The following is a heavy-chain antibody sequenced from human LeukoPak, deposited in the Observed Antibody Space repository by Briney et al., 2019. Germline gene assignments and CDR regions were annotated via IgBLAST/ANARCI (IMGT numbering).Heavy chain of an antibody. V-gene: IGHV1-2*02. J-gene: IGHJ4*02. CDR3: ARGERLGELSLYLFDY. Sequence: VASVKVSCKASGYTFTVYYMHWVRQAPGQGLEWMGWINPNSGGTNYAQKFQGRVTMTRDTSISTAYMELSRLRSDDTAVYYCARGERLGELSLYLFDYWGQGTLVTVSS. D-gene: IGHD3-16*02. CDR2: INPNSGGT. CDR1: GYTFTVYY.